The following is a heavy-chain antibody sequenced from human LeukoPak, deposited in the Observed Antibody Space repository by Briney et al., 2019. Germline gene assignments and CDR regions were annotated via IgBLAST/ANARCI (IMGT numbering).Heavy chain of an antibody. CDR1: GYTFTSYA. V-gene: IGHV1-3*03. CDR3: AREWSRSSYYFDY. Sequence: ASVKVSCKASGYTFTSYAMHWVRQAPGQRLEWMGWINAGNGNTKYSQEFQGRVTITRDTSASTAYMELSSLRSEDMAVYYCAREWSRSSYYFDYWGQGTLVTVSS. CDR2: INAGNGNT. J-gene: IGHJ4*02. D-gene: IGHD2-8*01.